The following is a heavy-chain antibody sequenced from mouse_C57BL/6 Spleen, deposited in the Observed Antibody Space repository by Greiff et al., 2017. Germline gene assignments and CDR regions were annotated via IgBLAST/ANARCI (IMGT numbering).Heavy chain of an antibody. CDR3: TDLYYDYDGLAY. J-gene: IGHJ3*01. Sequence: EVKLVESGGGLVQPGGSMKLSCVASGFTFSNYWMNWVRQSPEKGLEWVAQIRLKSDNYATHYAESVKGRFTISRDDSKSSVYLQMNNLRAEDTGIYYCTDLYYDYDGLAYWGQGTLVTVSA. V-gene: IGHV6-3*01. CDR2: IRLKSDNYAT. D-gene: IGHD2-4*01. CDR1: GFTFSNYW.